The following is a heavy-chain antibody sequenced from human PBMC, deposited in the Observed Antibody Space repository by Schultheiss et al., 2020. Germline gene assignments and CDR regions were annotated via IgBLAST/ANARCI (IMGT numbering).Heavy chain of an antibody. V-gene: IGHV4-34*01. Sequence: SETLSLTCAVYGGSFSGYYWSWIRQPPGKGLEWIGEINHSGSTNYNPSLKSRVTISVDTSKNQFSLRLSSVTAADTAIYYCARVGDYNDLPYWGQGSLVTVSS. D-gene: IGHD4-17*01. CDR2: INHSGST. CDR1: GGSFSGYY. J-gene: IGHJ4*02. CDR3: ARVGDYNDLPY.